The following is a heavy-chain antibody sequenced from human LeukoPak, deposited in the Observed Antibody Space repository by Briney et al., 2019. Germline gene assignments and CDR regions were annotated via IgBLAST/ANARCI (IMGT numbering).Heavy chain of an antibody. Sequence: GGSLRLSCAASGFTFSSYAMSWVRQAPGKGLEWVSAICGSGGSTYYADSVKGRFTISRDNSKNTLYLQMNSLRAEDTAVYYCAKDRQKGAGSYFYYFDYWGQGTLVTVSS. CDR3: AKDRQKGAGSYFYYFDY. D-gene: IGHD3-10*01. CDR1: GFTFSSYA. J-gene: IGHJ4*02. V-gene: IGHV3-23*01. CDR2: ICGSGGST.